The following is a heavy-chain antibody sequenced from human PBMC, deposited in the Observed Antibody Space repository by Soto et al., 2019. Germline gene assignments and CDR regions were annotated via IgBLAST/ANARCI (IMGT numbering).Heavy chain of an antibody. Sequence: SETLSLTCAVDGGSFSCYYWSWIRQPPGKGLEWIGEINHSGSTNYNPSLKSRVTISVDTSKNQFSLKLSSVTAADTAVYYCARGYRPAAMIDYWGQGTLVTVSS. CDR1: GGSFSCYY. D-gene: IGHD2-2*01. V-gene: IGHV4-34*01. CDR2: INHSGST. J-gene: IGHJ4*02. CDR3: ARGYRPAAMIDY.